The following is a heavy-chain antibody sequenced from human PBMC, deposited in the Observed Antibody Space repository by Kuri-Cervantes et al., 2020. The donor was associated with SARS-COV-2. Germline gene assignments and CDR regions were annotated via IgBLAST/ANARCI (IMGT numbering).Heavy chain of an antibody. CDR3: AREWGATGGYFDY. CDR1: GFTFASYA. D-gene: IGHD1-26*01. CDR2: ISYDGINK. V-gene: IGHV3-30-3*01. J-gene: IGHJ4*02. Sequence: GGSLRLSCAASGFTFASYAMHWVRQAPGKGLEWVTLISYDGINKFYADSVKGRFTISRDNSKNTLYLQMNSLRAEDAAVYYCAREWGATGGYFDYWGQGTLVTVSS.